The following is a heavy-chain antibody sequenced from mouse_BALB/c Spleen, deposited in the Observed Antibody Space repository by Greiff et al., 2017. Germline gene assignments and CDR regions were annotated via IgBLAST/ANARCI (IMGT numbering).Heavy chain of an antibody. D-gene: IGHD2-1*01. Sequence: VQRVESGPGLVAPSQSLSITCTVSGFSLTGYGVNWVRQPPGKGLEWLGMIWGDGSTDYNSALKSRLSISKDNSKSQVFLKMNSLQTDDTARYYCAREDGNYVAWFAYWGQGTLVTVSA. CDR1: GFSLTGYG. V-gene: IGHV2-6-7*01. CDR2: IWGDGST. J-gene: IGHJ3*01. CDR3: AREDGNYVAWFAY.